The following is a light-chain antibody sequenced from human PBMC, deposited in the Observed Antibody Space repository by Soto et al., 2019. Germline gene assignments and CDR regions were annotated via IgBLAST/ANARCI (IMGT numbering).Light chain of an antibody. Sequence: QSALTQPPSASGSPGQSVTISCTGTSSDVGAFNYVSWYQQHPGKAPRLIIYEVTKRPSGVPVRFSGSKSGNTASLTVSGLQTEDEADYYCSSYAGNNDGVFGGGTKVTVL. J-gene: IGLJ3*02. CDR3: SSYAGNNDGV. CDR1: SSDVGAFNY. CDR2: EVT. V-gene: IGLV2-8*01.